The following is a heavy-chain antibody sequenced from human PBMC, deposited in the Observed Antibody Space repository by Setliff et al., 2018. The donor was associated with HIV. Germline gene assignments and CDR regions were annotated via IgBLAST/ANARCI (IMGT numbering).Heavy chain of an antibody. CDR1: GDTFSTFA. J-gene: IGHJ6*03. CDR3: ARGYPGIAVAGLTYYYYYYMDV. CDR2: INPNSGGT. Sequence: ASVKVSCKTSGDTFSTFATSWVRQAPGQGLEWMGWINPNSGGTNSAQKFQGRVTMTRDTSISVAYMELSSLTSDDTAVYFCARGYPGIAVAGLTYYYYYYMDVWGKGTTVTVSS. D-gene: IGHD6-19*01. V-gene: IGHV1-2*02.